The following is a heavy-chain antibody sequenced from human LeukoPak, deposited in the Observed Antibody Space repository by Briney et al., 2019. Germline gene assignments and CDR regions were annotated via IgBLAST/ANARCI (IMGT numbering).Heavy chain of an antibody. CDR1: GGSISSGGYY. V-gene: IGHV4-31*03. D-gene: IGHD2-15*01. Sequence: SETLSLTCTVSGGSISSGGYYWSWIRQHAGKGLEWIGYLYCSGGTNYNPSLKSRVSISVDTSKNQFSLRLNSVTAADTAVYYCAPAGYCNGGICSSGFFDYWGQGILVTVSS. CDR3: APAGYCNGGICSSGFFDY. J-gene: IGHJ4*02. CDR2: LYCSGGT.